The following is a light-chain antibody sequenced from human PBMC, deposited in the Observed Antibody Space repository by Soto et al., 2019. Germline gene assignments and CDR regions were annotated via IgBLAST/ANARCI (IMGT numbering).Light chain of an antibody. Sequence: EIVMTRSPATLSLSPGERATLSCRASQSVSSNLAWYQQQPGRAPRLLIYAASIRATGIPARFSGSGSGTEFILTISSLQSEDFAVYYCQQYNNWPPEWTFGQGTKVEI. CDR3: QQYNNWPPEWT. CDR1: QSVSSN. CDR2: AAS. V-gene: IGKV3-15*01. J-gene: IGKJ1*01.